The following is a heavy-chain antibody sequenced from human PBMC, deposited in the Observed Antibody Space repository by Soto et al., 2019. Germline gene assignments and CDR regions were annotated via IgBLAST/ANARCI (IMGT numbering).Heavy chain of an antibody. CDR1: GYTFNGNS. CDR2: INPNSGGT. Sequence: VSVKVSCKASGYTFNGNSMHWVQQATGQGLEWMGWINPNSGGTNYAQKFQGWVTMTRDTSISTAYMELSRLRSDDTAVYYCAREIIYYDFWSGYAYYYYSRHFWSQGIPVTVSS. J-gene: IGHJ6*02. V-gene: IGHV1-2*04. D-gene: IGHD3-3*01. CDR3: AREIIYYDFWSGYAYYYYSRHF.